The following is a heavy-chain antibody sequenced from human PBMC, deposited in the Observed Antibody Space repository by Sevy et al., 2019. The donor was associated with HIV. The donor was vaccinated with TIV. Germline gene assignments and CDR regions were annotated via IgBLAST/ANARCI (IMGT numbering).Heavy chain of an antibody. V-gene: IGHV3-7*01. CDR1: GFTFSTYW. CDR3: ARDNATVSRGGLRYYYYGTDV. D-gene: IGHD2-2*01. CDR2: INEDGTEK. J-gene: IGHJ6*02. Sequence: GGSLRLSCAASGFTFSTYWMSWFRQAPGKGLEWVANINEDGTEKFYVDSVKGRFTMSRSNAKNPLYLQMNSLRAEAAAVYYCARDNATVSRGGLRYYYYGTDVWGQGTTVTVSS.